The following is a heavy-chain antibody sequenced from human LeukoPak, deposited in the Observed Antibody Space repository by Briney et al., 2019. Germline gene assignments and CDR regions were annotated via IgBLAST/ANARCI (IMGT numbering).Heavy chain of an antibody. Sequence: PSETLSLTCAVYGGSFSGYYWSWIRQPPGKGLEWIGEINHSGSTNYNPSLKSRVTISVDTSKNQFSLKLTSVTAADTAVYYCATDISWFDPWGRGTLVTVSS. CDR1: GGSFSGYY. V-gene: IGHV4-34*01. CDR3: ATDISWFDP. J-gene: IGHJ5*02. CDR2: INHSGST.